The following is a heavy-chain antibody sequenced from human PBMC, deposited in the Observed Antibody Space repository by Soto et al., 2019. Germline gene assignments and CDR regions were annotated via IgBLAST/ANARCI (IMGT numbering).Heavy chain of an antibody. CDR1: GGSASSGGYY. Sequence: QVQLQESGPGLVKPSQTLSLPCTVSGGSASSGGYYWTWIRQQPGKGLEWIGYIYYSGTTYYNPPLKSRVNITVDTSKNQLSLKLSSVTAADTAVYYGARTYYYYYAMDVWGQGTMVTVAS. CDR2: IYYSGTT. J-gene: IGHJ6*02. CDR3: ARTYYYYYAMDV. V-gene: IGHV4-31*03.